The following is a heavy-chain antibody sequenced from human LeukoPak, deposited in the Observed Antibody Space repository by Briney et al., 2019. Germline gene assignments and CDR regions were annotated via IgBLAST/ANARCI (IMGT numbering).Heavy chain of an antibody. J-gene: IGHJ4*02. CDR1: GFTFSSYA. CDR3: AKAPTYYYDSSGYPNDY. CDR2: ISGSGGST. V-gene: IGHV3-23*01. Sequence: GGSLRLSCAASGFTFSSYAMSWVRQAPGKGLEWVSAISGSGGSTYYADSVKGRFTISRDNSKNTLYLQMSSLRAEDTAVYYCAKAPTYYYDSSGYPNDYWGQGTLVTVSS. D-gene: IGHD3-22*01.